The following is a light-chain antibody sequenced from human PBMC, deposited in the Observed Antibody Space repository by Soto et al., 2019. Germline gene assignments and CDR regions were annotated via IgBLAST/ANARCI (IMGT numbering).Light chain of an antibody. Sequence: EVVLTQSPATLSVSPGERATLSCRASQTVSRSLAWYQQKPRQAPRLLIYGASTRATGIPGRFSGSGSGTDFTLTISSLQSEDFAVYYCQQYIDWPPYTFGQGTKVDIK. CDR1: QTVSRS. J-gene: IGKJ2*01. CDR2: GAS. CDR3: QQYIDWPPYT. V-gene: IGKV3-15*01.